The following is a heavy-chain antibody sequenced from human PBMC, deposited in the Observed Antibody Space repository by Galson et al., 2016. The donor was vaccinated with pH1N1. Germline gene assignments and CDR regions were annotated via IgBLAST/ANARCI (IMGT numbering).Heavy chain of an antibody. CDR1: GVSISGYY. J-gene: IGHJ3*02. D-gene: IGHD5-18*01. CDR3: ARSGSRYGSDALDM. CDR2: IYYNGHT. V-gene: IGHV4-59*01. Sequence: ETLSLTCSVSGVSISGYYWGWIRQSPGKGLDYVGYIYYNGHTNYSPSLKSRVTMSLDMSKNQFSLKLTSVTAADTAVYFCARSGSRYGSDALDMWGQGTTVTVSS.